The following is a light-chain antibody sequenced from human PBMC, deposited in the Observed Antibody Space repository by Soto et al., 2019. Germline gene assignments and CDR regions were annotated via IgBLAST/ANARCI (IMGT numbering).Light chain of an antibody. CDR3: SSYISSSTYV. V-gene: IGLV2-14*01. J-gene: IGLJ1*01. CDR2: EVS. Sequence: QSVLTQPASVSGSPGQSITISCTGTSSDVGGYNYVSWYQQHPGKARKLMIYEVSNRPSGVSNCFSGSKSGNTASLTISGLQAEDEADYYCSSYISSSTYVFGTGTKVTVL. CDR1: SSDVGGYNY.